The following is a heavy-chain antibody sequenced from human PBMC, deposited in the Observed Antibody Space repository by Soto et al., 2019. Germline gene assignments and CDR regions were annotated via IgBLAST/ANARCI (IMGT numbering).Heavy chain of an antibody. CDR1: GVSVDSDDYY. CDR2: IYYTGST. D-gene: IGHD6-6*01. J-gene: IGHJ4*02. Sequence: QVQLQESGPGLVKPSETLSLTCTVSGVSVDSDDYYWSWIRQPPGKGLEWIGYIYYTGSTTYNPSLKSRVTISLDTSRNHFSLSLSSVTAADTAVFYCAREYSNSPEAFDFWGRGTLVTVSS. V-gene: IGHV4-61*03. CDR3: AREYSNSPEAFDF.